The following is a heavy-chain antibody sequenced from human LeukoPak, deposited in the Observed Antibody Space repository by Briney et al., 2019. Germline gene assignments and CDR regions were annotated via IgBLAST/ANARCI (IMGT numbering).Heavy chain of an antibody. CDR3: ARRELSASYSFFDY. Sequence: ASVKDSCKASGYPLTNYGLTWVRQAPGQGLEWVGWITSYNGNTDTAQRFQGRVTMTTDTSTSTAYMELRGLRSDDTAVYYCARRELSASYSFFDYWGQGTLVTVSS. CDR1: GYPLTNYG. D-gene: IGHD1-26*01. V-gene: IGHV1-18*01. CDR2: ITSYNGNT. J-gene: IGHJ4*02.